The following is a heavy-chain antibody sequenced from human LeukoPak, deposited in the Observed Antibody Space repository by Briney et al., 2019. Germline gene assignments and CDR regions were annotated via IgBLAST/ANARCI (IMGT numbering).Heavy chain of an antibody. J-gene: IGHJ3*02. CDR2: IGTGGDT. Sequence: GGSLRLSCAASGFTFSSYDMHWVRHATGKGLEWVSAIGTGGDTYYPGSVKGRFTISRENAKNALYLQMNSLRAGDTAVYYCARSGSYGAFDIWGQGTMVTVSS. D-gene: IGHD1-26*01. CDR1: GFTFSSYD. V-gene: IGHV3-13*01. CDR3: ARSGSYGAFDI.